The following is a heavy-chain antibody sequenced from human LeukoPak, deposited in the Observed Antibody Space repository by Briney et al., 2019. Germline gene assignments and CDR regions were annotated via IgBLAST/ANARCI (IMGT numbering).Heavy chain of an antibody. CDR1: GGSISSGSYY. CDR3: ARGQTYYYDSSGYYYFDY. CDR2: IYTSGST. V-gene: IGHV4-61*02. Sequence: PSETLSLTCTVSGGSISSGSYYWSWIRQPAGKGLEWIGRIYTSGSTNYNPSLKSRVTISVDTSKNQFSLKLSSVTAADTAVYYCARGQTYYYDSSGYYYFDYWGRGTLVTVSS. J-gene: IGHJ4*02. D-gene: IGHD3-22*01.